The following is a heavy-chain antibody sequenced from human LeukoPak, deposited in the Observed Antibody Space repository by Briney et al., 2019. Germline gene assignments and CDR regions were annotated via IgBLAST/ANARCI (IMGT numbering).Heavy chain of an antibody. CDR2: INHSGST. CDR3: ARAKPPISSGWYRAGGSFDY. Sequence: GSLRLSCAASGFTFIGTSMNWVRQPPGKGLEWIGEINHSGSTNYNPSLKSRVTISVDTSNNQFSLKLSSVTAADTAVYYCARAKPPISSGWYRAGGSFDYWGQGTLVTVSA. J-gene: IGHJ4*02. CDR1: GFTFIGTS. D-gene: IGHD6-19*01. V-gene: IGHV4-34*01.